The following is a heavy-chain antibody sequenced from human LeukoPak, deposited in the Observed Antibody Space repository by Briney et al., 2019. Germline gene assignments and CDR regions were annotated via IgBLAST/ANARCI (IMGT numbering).Heavy chain of an antibody. CDR2: IRYDGSDK. CDR3: AKGSYHCSDKCPQYYYYMDV. Sequence: GGSLRLSCAASGFTFSRHGMHWVRQAPGKGLEWVAFIRYDGSDKYYADSVKDRFTISRDNSENTLYLQTNSLRPEDTAVYYSAKGSYHCSDKCPQYYYYMDVWGKGTTVIVSS. J-gene: IGHJ6*03. CDR1: GFTFSRHG. D-gene: IGHD6-19*01. V-gene: IGHV3-30*02.